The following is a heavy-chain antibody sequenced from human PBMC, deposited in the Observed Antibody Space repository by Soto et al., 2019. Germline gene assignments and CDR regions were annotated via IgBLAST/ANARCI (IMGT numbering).Heavy chain of an antibody. J-gene: IGHJ6*03. D-gene: IGHD2-21*01. Sequence: QVQLVQSGAEVKKPGSSVKVSCKASGGTFSSYTISWVRQAPGQGLEWMGRIIPILGIANYAQKFQGRVTITADKSTITAYMELSSLRSEDTAVYYCARAYCGGDCYPSKYYYYYYYMDVWGKGTTVTVSS. V-gene: IGHV1-69*02. CDR2: IIPILGIA. CDR1: GGTFSSYT. CDR3: ARAYCGGDCYPSKYYYYYYYMDV.